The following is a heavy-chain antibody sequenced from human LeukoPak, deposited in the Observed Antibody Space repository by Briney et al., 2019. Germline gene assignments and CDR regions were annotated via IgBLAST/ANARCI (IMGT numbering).Heavy chain of an antibody. CDR2: IIPIFGIA. Sequence: SVKVSCKASGYTFTSYGISWVRQAPGQGLEWMGRIIPIFGIANYAQKFQGRVTITADKSTSTAYMELSSLRSEDTAVYYCARWDSSGSYFDYWGQGTLVTVSS. CDR1: GYTFTSYG. J-gene: IGHJ4*02. V-gene: IGHV1-69*04. D-gene: IGHD3-22*01. CDR3: ARWDSSGSYFDY.